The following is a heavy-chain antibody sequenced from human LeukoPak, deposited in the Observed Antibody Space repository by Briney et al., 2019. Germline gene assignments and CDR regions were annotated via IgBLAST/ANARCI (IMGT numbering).Heavy chain of an antibody. CDR1: GFTFSSYA. CDR3: ARETVTSPYYFDY. D-gene: IGHD4-17*01. J-gene: IGHJ4*02. V-gene: IGHV3-30*04. CDR2: ISYDGSNK. Sequence: PGGSLRLSCAASGFTFSSYAMHWVRQAPGKGLEWVAVISYDGSNKYYADSVKGRFTISRDNSKNTLYLQMNSLRAEDTAVYYCARETVTSPYYFDYWGQGTLVTVSS.